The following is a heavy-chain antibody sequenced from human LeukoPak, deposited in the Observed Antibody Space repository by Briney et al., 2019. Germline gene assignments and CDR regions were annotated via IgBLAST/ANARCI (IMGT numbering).Heavy chain of an antibody. V-gene: IGHV1-18*01. Sequence: GASVKVSCKASGYTFTNYGIFWVRQAPGQGLEWMGWNSTYSGNTNYAQKLQGRVTMTTETSTSTAYMELESLRSDDTAVYYCAISQCSYYDTSGDLGGDYWGQGTLVTVSS. CDR1: GYTFTNYG. CDR2: NSTYSGNT. CDR3: AISQCSYYDTSGDLGGDY. D-gene: IGHD3-22*01. J-gene: IGHJ4*02.